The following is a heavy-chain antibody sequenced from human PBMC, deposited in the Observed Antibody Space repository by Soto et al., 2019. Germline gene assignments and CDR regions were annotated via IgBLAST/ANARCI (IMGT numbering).Heavy chain of an antibody. Sequence: GASVKVSCKASGGTFSGYAISWVRQAPGQGLEWMGGIIPIFGTANYAQKFQGRVTITADESTSTAYMELSSLRSEDTAVYYCARGAPGSYDFWSGQPRTYGMDVWGQGTTVTVSS. J-gene: IGHJ6*02. CDR2: IIPIFGTA. CDR1: GGTFSGYA. V-gene: IGHV1-69*13. CDR3: ARGAPGSYDFWSGQPRTYGMDV. D-gene: IGHD3-3*01.